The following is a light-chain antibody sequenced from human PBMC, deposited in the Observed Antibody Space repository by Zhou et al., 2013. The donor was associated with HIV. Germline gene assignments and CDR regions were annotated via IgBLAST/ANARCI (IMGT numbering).Light chain of an antibody. V-gene: IGKV3-20*01. J-gene: IGKJ5*01. CDR2: GAS. CDR3: QQYGSPPLT. Sequence: EIVLTQSPGTLSLSPGERATLSCRASQSVSSSYLAWYQQKPGQAPRLLIYGASSRATGIPDRFSGSGSGTDFTLTISRLEPEDFALYHCQQYGSPPLTFGQGTRLEIK. CDR1: QSVSSSY.